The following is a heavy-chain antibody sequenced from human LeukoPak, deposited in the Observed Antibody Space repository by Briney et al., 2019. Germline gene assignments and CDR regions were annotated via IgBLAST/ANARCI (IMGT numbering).Heavy chain of an antibody. J-gene: IGHJ2*01. CDR2: IKSDGSRT. CDR3: AREDYNDSGWYFDL. D-gene: IGHD4-17*01. V-gene: IGHV3-74*01. Sequence: PGGSLRLSCAASGFTFSSHWMHWVRQAPGKGLVWVSRIKSDGSRTTYADSVKGRFTISRDNAKKTLYLQMNSQRAEDTAVYFCAREDYNDSGWYFDLWGRGSLVSVSS. CDR1: GFTFSSHW.